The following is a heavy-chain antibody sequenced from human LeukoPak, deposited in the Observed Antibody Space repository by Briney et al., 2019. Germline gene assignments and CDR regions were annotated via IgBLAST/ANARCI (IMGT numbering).Heavy chain of an antibody. J-gene: IGHJ4*02. CDR3: AQGRDFSCYFCPSY. D-gene: IGHD2-15*01. CDR1: GFTFRSYA. Sequence: GESLRLSCAASGFTFRSYAMNWVRQAPGKGLEWVSGISGSGDNTYYADSVKGRFTISRDNSKNTLYLQMNSLRAEDTAVYYCAQGRDFSCYFCPSYWGQGTLVTVSS. V-gene: IGHV3-23*01. CDR2: ISGSGDNT.